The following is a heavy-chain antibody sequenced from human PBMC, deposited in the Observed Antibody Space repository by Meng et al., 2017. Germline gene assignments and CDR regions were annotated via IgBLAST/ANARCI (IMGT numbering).Heavy chain of an antibody. V-gene: IGHV3-53*04. D-gene: IGHD6-13*01. CDR3: ARAAYSSSWHPYFQH. J-gene: IGHJ1*01. CDR2: IYSGGST. Sequence: GGSLRLSCAASGFTVSSNYMSWVRQAPGKGLEWVSVIYSGGSTYYADSVKGRFTISRHNSKNTLYLQMNSLRAEDTAVYYCARAAYSSSWHPYFQHWGQGTLVTVSS. CDR1: GFTVSSNY.